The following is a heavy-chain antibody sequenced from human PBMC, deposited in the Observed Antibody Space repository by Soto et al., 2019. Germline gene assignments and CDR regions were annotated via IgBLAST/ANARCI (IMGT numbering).Heavy chain of an antibody. CDR3: AKDQGIGATPGTGGMDV. J-gene: IGHJ6*02. CDR2: ISWNSGRI. V-gene: IGHV3-9*01. CDR1: GFSFDDYA. Sequence: GGSLRLSCAASGFSFDDYAMHWVRQVPGKGLEWVSGISWNSGRIAYGDSVKGRFTISRDNAKKSLYLQMNSLRSEDTALYYCAKDQGIGATPGTGGMDVWGQGTTVTVS. D-gene: IGHD6-13*01.